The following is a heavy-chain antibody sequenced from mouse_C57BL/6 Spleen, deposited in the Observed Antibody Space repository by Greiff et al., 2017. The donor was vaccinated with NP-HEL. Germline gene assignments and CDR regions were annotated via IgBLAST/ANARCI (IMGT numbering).Heavy chain of an antibody. CDR3: ASYDDYSWFAY. J-gene: IGHJ3*01. V-gene: IGHV1-54*01. Sequence: QVQLQQSGAELVRPGTSVKVSCKASGYAFTNYLIEWVKQRPGQGLEWIGVINPGSGGTNYNEKFKGKATLTADKSSSTAYMQLSSLTSEDSAVYFCASYDDYSWFAYWGQGTLVTVSA. D-gene: IGHD2-3*01. CDR1: GYAFTNYL. CDR2: INPGSGGT.